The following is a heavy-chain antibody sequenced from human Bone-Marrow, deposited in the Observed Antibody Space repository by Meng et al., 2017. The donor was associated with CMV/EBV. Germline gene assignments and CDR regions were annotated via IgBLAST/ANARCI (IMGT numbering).Heavy chain of an antibody. D-gene: IGHD3-3*01. CDR1: GFTFDDYG. CDR2: ISSSGSTI. CDR3: ARIGTYYDFWSELYGMDV. J-gene: IGHJ6*02. V-gene: IGHV3-48*03. Sequence: GGSLRLSCAASGFTFDDYGMNWVRQAPGKGLEWVSYISSSGSTIYYADSVKGRFTISRDNAKNSLYLQMYSLRAEDTAVYYCARIGTYYDFWSELYGMDVWGQGTTVTVSS.